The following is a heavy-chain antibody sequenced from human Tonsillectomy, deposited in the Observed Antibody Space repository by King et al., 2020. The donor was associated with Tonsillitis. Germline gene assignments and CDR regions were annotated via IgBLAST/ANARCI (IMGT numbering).Heavy chain of an antibody. V-gene: IGHV4-59*01. D-gene: IGHD6-19*01. CDR1: GGSISSYY. CDR2: IYYSGST. Sequence: QLQESGPGLVKPSETLSLTCTVSGGSISSYYWSWIRQPPGKGLEWTGYIYYSGSTNYNPSLKSRVTISVDTSKNQFSLKLSSVTAADTAVYYCARVGGSGWYGVDYWGQGTLVTVSS. CDR3: ARVGGSGWYGVDY. J-gene: IGHJ4*02.